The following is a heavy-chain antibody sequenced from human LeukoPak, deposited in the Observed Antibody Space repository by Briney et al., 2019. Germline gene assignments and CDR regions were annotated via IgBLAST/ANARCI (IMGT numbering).Heavy chain of an antibody. D-gene: IGHD4-23*01. Sequence: PGGSLRLSCVVSGISLSNYAMSWVRQAPGKGLEWVSAISGSGGSTYYADSVKGRFTISRDNSKNTLYLQMNSLRAEDTAVYYCAKGPDYGGNSGLFDYWGQGTLVTVSS. V-gene: IGHV3-23*01. CDR1: GISLSNYA. J-gene: IGHJ4*02. CDR2: ISGSGGST. CDR3: AKGPDYGGNSGLFDY.